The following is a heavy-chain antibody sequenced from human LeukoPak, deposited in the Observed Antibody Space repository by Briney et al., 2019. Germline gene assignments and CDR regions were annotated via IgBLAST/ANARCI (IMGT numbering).Heavy chain of an antibody. CDR2: ISGSGGST. CDR1: GFTFSSYA. Sequence: GGSLRLSCAASGFTFSSYAMSWVRQAPGKGLEWVSAISGSGGSTYYADSVKGRFTISRDNSKNTLYLQMNSLRAEDTAVYYCAKDISPAVVPAAIIPPYGMDVWGKGTTVTVSS. V-gene: IGHV3-23*01. J-gene: IGHJ6*04. D-gene: IGHD2-2*01. CDR3: AKDISPAVVPAAIIPPYGMDV.